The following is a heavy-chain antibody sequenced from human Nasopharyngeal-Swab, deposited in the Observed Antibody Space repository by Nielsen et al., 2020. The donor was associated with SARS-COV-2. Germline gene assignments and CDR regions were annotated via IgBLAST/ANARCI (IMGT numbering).Heavy chain of an antibody. J-gene: IGHJ5*02. CDR2: IYYSGST. V-gene: IGHV4-59*08. CDR1: GGSISSYY. CDR3: ARRLDGDYGNWFDP. D-gene: IGHD4-17*01. Sequence: SETLSLTCTVSGGSISSYYWSWIRQPPGKGLEWIGYIYYSGSTNYNPSLKSRVTISVDTSKNQFSLKLSSVTAADTAVYYCARRLDGDYGNWFDPWGQGTLVTVSS.